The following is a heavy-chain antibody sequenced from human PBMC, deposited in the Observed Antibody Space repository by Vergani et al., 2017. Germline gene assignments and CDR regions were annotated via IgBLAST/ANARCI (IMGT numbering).Heavy chain of an antibody. D-gene: IGHD6-19*01. V-gene: IGHV1-8*02. CDR3: ARAGEQWRGDPDAFDI. J-gene: IGHJ3*02. CDR2: KNPNSGNK. Sequence: QVQLVQSGAEVKKPGSSVKVSCKASGGTFSSYAINWVRQATGQGLEWMGWKNPNSGNKGYAQKFQGRVTMTRNTSISTAYMELSSLRSEDTAVYYGARAGEQWRGDPDAFDIWGQGTMVTVSS. CDR1: GGTFSSYA.